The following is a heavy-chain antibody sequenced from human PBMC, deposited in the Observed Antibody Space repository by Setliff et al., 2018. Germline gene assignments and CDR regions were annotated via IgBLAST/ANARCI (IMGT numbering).Heavy chain of an antibody. CDR2: IYHSGST. J-gene: IGHJ3*02. D-gene: IGHD3-22*01. Sequence: SESLSLTCTVSGYSISSGYYWGWIRQPPGRGLEWIGSIYHSGSTYYNPSLKSRVTISVDTSKNQFSLTLSSVTAADTAVYYCARDSYDSSGYPLGAFDIWGQGTMVTVSS. CDR3: ARDSYDSSGYPLGAFDI. V-gene: IGHV4-38-2*02. CDR1: GYSISSGYY.